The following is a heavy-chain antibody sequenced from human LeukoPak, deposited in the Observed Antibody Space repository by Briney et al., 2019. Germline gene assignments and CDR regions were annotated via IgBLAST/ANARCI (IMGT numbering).Heavy chain of an antibody. CDR1: GITVSSNY. D-gene: IGHD3-3*01. Sequence: GGSLRLSCSASGITVSSNYMSWVRPAPGKGREWVSVIYSDDRTYYADSVKGRFTLSRDKAKNTLYLQMNSLRAEDTAVYYCARDNRVVTIFGVVTRWWFDPWGQGTLVTVSS. J-gene: IGHJ5*02. V-gene: IGHV3-53*01. CDR2: IYSDDRT. CDR3: ARDNRVVTIFGVVTRWWFDP.